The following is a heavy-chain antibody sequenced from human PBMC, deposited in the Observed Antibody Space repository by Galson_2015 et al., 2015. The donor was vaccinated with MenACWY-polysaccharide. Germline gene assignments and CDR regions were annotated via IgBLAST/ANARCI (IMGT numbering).Heavy chain of an antibody. Sequence: SMRLSCAASGFTFSGYAMSWVRQAPGKGLEWVSPMDQSGSATFYADSVKGRFTISRVNSKNALYLQMNSLKAEDTAAYFCAKDLHPDGKWDIDSWGQGTLVTVSS. J-gene: IGHJ4*02. CDR1: GFTFSGYA. CDR2: MDQSGSAT. D-gene: IGHD1-26*01. V-gene: IGHV3-23*01. CDR3: AKDLHPDGKWDIDS.